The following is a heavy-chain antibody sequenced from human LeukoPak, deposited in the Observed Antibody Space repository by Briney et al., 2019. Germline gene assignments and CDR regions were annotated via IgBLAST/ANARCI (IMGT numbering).Heavy chain of an antibody. CDR3: ARDLWGPHYYYMDV. CDR2: INPSGGST. J-gene: IGHJ6*03. CDR1: GGTFISYY. D-gene: IGHD7-27*01. Sequence: ASVNVSCKASGGTFISYYMHWVRQAPGQGLAWMGIINPSGGSTSYAQKFQGRVTMTRDTSTSTVYMELSSLRSEDTAVYYCARDLWGPHYYYMDVWGKGTTVTVSS. V-gene: IGHV1-46*01.